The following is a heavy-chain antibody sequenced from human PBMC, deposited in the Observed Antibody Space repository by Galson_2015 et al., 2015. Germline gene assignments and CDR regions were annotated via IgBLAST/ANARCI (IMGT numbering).Heavy chain of an antibody. Sequence: SLRLSCAASGFTFSNAWMSWVRQAPGKGLEWVGRIKRKTDGGTTDYAAPVKGRFTISRDDSKNTLYLQMNSLKTEDTAVYYCTTYHDFWSGYRYDAFDIWGQGTMVTVSS. CDR3: TTYHDFWSGYRYDAFDI. CDR1: GFTFSNAW. V-gene: IGHV3-15*01. D-gene: IGHD3-3*01. CDR2: IKRKTDGGTT. J-gene: IGHJ3*02.